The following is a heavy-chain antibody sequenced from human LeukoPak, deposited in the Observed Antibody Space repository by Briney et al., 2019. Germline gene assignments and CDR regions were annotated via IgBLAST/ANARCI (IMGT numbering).Heavy chain of an antibody. V-gene: IGHV3-21*01. CDR1: GFTFSSYS. Sequence: GGSLRLSCAASGFTFSSYSMNWVRQAPGKGLEWLSSITSSSIYIYYADSLKGRFTISRDNAKNSLYLQMNSLRAEDTAVYYCAREHYYDSSGYPYYFDYWGQGTLVTVSS. CDR3: AREHYYDSSGYPYYFDY. CDR2: ITSSSIYI. J-gene: IGHJ4*02. D-gene: IGHD3-22*01.